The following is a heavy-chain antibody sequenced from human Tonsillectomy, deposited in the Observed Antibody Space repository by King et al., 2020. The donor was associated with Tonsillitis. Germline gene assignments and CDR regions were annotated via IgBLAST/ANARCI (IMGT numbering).Heavy chain of an antibody. CDR1: GYTFTTYD. CDR3: ARGTQAHHDSYAFDI. CDR2: LNPNSGNT. Sequence: VQLVESGAEVKKPGASVKVSCKASGYTFTTYDIHWVRQATGQGLEWMGWLNPNSGNTGYAQKFQGRVTMTRNTFINTAYMELSSLRSEDTAVYYCARGTQAHHDSYAFDIWGQGTMVTVSS. V-gene: IGHV1-8*01. J-gene: IGHJ3*02. D-gene: IGHD2-15*01.